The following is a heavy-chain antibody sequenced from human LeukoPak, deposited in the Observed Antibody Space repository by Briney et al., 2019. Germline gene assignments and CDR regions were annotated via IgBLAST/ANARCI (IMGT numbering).Heavy chain of an antibody. CDR1: GGTFSSYA. Sequence: GASVKVSCKASGGTFSSYAISWVRQAPGQGLEWMGGIIPIFGTANYAQKFQGRVTITADESTSTAYMELRSLRSEDTAVYYCASRGEGFIDYWGQGTLVTVSS. CDR2: IIPIFGTA. V-gene: IGHV1-69*13. CDR3: ASRGEGFIDY. J-gene: IGHJ4*02. D-gene: IGHD3-10*01.